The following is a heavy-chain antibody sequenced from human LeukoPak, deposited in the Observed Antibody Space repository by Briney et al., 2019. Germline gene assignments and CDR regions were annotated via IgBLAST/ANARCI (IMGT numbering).Heavy chain of an antibody. CDR1: GVSISSYY. CDR3: AGASCSSTSCNIGYFDY. D-gene: IGHD2-2*02. J-gene: IGHJ4*01. Sequence: KPSETLSLTCTVSGVSISSYYWSWIRQPPGKGLEWIGYIYYSGSTNYKPSLKSRVTISVDTSKNKFSLKLSSVSAADTAVYYCAGASCSSTSCNIGYFDYWGQGTMVTVSS. CDR2: IYYSGST. V-gene: IGHV4-59*01.